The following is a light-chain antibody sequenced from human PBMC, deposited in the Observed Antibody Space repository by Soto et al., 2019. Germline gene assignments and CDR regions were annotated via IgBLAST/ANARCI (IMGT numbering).Light chain of an antibody. CDR1: RSDVGGYNY. CDR3: SSYAGSNNFVV. CDR2: EVS. J-gene: IGLJ3*02. V-gene: IGLV2-8*01. Sequence: QSALTEPPFASGSPGQSVTISCAETRSDVGGYNYVSWYQQHPGKAPKLMIYEVSKRPSGVPDRFSGSKSGYTASLTVSGLQAEDEADYYYSSYAGSNNFVVFGGGTKLTVL.